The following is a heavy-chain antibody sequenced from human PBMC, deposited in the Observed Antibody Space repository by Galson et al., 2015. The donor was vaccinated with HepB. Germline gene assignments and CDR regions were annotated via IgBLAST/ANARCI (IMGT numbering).Heavy chain of an antibody. V-gene: IGHV3-30*03. D-gene: IGHD3-3*01. CDR2: ISYDGSNK. Sequence: SLRLSCAASGFTFSSYGMHWVRQAPGKGLEWVAVISYDGSNKYYADSVKGRFTISRDNSKNTLYLQMNSLRAEDTAVYYCARGSGIGGSGYYNYYGMDVWGRGTTVTVSS. J-gene: IGHJ6*02. CDR3: ARGSGIGGSGYYNYYGMDV. CDR1: GFTFSSYG.